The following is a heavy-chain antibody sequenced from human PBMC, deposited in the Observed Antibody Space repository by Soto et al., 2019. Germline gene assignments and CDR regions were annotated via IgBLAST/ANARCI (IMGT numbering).Heavy chain of an antibody. V-gene: IGHV3-48*03. CDR2: ISSSGSTI. CDR1: GFTFSSYE. Sequence: SLRLSCAASGFTFSSYEMNWVRQAPGKGLEWVSYISSSGSTIYYADSVKGRFTISRDNAKNSLYLQMNSLRAEDTAVYYCARRYYYGSGRASPAFDPWGQGTLVTVSS. CDR3: ARRYYYGSGRASPAFDP. J-gene: IGHJ5*02. D-gene: IGHD3-10*01.